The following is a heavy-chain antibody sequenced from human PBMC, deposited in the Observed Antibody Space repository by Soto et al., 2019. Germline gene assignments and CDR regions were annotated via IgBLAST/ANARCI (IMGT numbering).Heavy chain of an antibody. V-gene: IGHV4-34*01. CDR2: INHSGST. CDR3: ARYPRLDC. Sequence: SETLSLTCAVYGGSFSGYYWSWIRQPPGKGLEWIGEINHSGSTNYNPSLRSRVTISVDTSKNQFSLKLSSVTAADTAVYFCARYPRLDCWGQGTLVTVSS. CDR1: GGSFSGYY. J-gene: IGHJ4*02.